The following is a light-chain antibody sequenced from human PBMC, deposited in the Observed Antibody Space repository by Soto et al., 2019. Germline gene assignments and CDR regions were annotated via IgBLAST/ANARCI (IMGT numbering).Light chain of an antibody. V-gene: IGKV1-12*01. CDR3: QQANSFPRT. J-gene: IGKJ1*01. Sequence: DIQMSQLPSSVSASVGDRVTITCRASQDIADWLVWYQQKPGKAPKLLIYAASSLQSGVPSRFSGSGSGTNFTLTISSLQPEDFATYYCQQANSFPRTFGQGTKVEIK. CDR2: AAS. CDR1: QDIADW.